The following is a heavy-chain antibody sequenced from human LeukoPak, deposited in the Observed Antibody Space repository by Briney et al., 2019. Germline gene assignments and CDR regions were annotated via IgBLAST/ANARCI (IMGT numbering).Heavy chain of an antibody. V-gene: IGHV4-39*07. CDR2: IYYSGST. D-gene: IGHD3-9*01. CDR1: GGSISSSSYY. Sequence: SETLSLTCTLSGGSISSSSYYWGWIRQPPGKGLEWIGSIYYSGSTYYNPSLKSRVTVSVDTSKNQFSLKLSSVTAADTAVYYCARDFGNHWLLYPNWFDPWGQGTLVTVSS. CDR3: ARDFGNHWLLYPNWFDP. J-gene: IGHJ5*02.